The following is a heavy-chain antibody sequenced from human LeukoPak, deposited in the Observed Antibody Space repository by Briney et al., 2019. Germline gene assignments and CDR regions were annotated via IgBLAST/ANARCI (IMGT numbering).Heavy chain of an antibody. CDR2: IRYDGSNK. Sequence: GGSLRLSCAASGFTFSSYGMHWVRQAPGKGLEWVAFIRYDGSNKYCADSVKGRFTISRDNSKNTLYLQMNSLRVEDTAVYYCARQGYCSGGSCYLFDYWGQGTLVTVSS. V-gene: IGHV3-30*02. J-gene: IGHJ4*02. D-gene: IGHD2-15*01. CDR3: ARQGYCSGGSCYLFDY. CDR1: GFTFSSYG.